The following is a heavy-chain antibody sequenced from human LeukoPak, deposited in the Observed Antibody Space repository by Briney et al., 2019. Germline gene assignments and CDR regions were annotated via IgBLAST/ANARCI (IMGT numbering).Heavy chain of an antibody. D-gene: IGHD6-13*01. V-gene: IGHV1-8*01. Sequence: ASVKVSCKASGYTFTSYDINWVRQATGQGLEWMGWMNPNSGNTGYAQKFQGRVTMTRNTSISTAYMELSSLRSEDTAVYYCVRGRKRFLGIAAADFDYWGQGALVTVPS. CDR1: GYTFTSYD. CDR2: MNPNSGNT. CDR3: VRGRKRFLGIAAADFDY. J-gene: IGHJ4*02.